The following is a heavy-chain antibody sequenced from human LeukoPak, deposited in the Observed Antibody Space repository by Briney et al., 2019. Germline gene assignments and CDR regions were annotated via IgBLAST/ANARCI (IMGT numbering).Heavy chain of an antibody. CDR1: GGTFSSYA. D-gene: IGHD1-26*01. CDR2: IIPIFGTA. Sequence: EASVKVSCKASGGTFSSYAISWVRQAPGQGLEWMGGIIPIFGTANYAQKFQGRVTITADESTSTAYMELSSLRSEDTAVYYCARDRGIVGAHDAFDIWGQGTMVTVSS. V-gene: IGHV1-69*13. CDR3: ARDRGIVGAHDAFDI. J-gene: IGHJ3*02.